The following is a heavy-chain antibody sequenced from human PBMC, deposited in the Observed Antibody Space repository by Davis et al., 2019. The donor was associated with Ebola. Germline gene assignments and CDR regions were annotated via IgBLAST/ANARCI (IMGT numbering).Heavy chain of an antibody. V-gene: IGHV1-18*01. J-gene: IGHJ4*02. CDR3: ARERYRDGSDYFFEQSH. CDR2: ISTQNGNT. Sequence: ASVKVSCKASGGTFSSYAISWVRQAPGQGLEWMGWISTQNGNTNYAQKFQGRVTMTTETSTSTAYMELRSLRSEDTAVYYCARERYRDGSDYFFEQSHWGQGTLVTVSS. CDR1: GGTFSSYA. D-gene: IGHD3-10*01.